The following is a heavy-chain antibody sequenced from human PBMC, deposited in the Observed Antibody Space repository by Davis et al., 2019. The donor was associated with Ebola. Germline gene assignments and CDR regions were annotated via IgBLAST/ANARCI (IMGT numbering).Heavy chain of an antibody. CDR3: ARLRGYSGYALDY. CDR2: INHSGST. V-gene: IGHV4-34*01. J-gene: IGHJ4*02. CDR1: GGSFSGYY. D-gene: IGHD5-12*01. Sequence: MPSETLSLTCAVNGGSFSGYYWSWIRQPPGKGLEWIGEINHSGSTNYNPSLKSRVTISVDTSKNQFSLKLSSVTAADTAVYYCARLRGYSGYALDYWGQGTLVTVSS.